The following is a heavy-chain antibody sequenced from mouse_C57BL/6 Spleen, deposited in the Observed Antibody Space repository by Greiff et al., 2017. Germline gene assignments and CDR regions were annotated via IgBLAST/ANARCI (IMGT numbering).Heavy chain of an antibody. CDR2: ISSGSSTI. J-gene: IGHJ2*01. Sequence: EVKLMESGGGLVKPGGSLKLSCAASGFTFSDYGMHWVRQAPEKGLEWVAYISSGSSTIYYADTVKGRFTISRDNAKNTLFLQMTSLRSEETAMYYGARGNYGSIYFDYWGQGTTLTVSS. D-gene: IGHD1-1*01. V-gene: IGHV5-17*01. CDR3: ARGNYGSIYFDY. CDR1: GFTFSDYG.